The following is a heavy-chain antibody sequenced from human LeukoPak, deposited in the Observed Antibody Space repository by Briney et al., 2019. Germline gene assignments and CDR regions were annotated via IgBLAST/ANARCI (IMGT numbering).Heavy chain of an antibody. Sequence: SETLSLTCTVSGGSISNSSYYWSWIRQPPGKGLEWIGYIYYSGSTNYNPSLKSRVTISVDTSKNQFSLKLSSVTAADTAVYYCARETITLNAFDIWGQGTMVTVSS. CDR2: IYYSGST. CDR3: ARETITLNAFDI. D-gene: IGHD3-10*01. CDR1: GGSISNSSYY. J-gene: IGHJ3*02. V-gene: IGHV4-61*01.